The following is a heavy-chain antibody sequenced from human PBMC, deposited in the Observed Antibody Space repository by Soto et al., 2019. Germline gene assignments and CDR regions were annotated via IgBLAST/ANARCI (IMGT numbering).Heavy chain of an antibody. CDR3: AKDRYSGYDERYYYYYYGMDF. D-gene: IGHD5-12*01. CDR2: ISYDGSNK. V-gene: IGHV3-30*18. CDR1: GFTFSSYG. Sequence: SGGSLRLSCAASGFTFSSYGMHWVRQAPGKGLEWVAVISYDGSNKYYADSVKGRFTISRDNSKNTLYLQMNSLRAEDTAVYYCAKDRYSGYDERYYYYYYGMDFWGQGTTVTVSS. J-gene: IGHJ6*02.